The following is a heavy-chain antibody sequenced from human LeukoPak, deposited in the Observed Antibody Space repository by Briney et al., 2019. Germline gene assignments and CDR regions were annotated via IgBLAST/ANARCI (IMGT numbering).Heavy chain of an antibody. CDR3: ARGTVTTRGFDP. CDR2: ISYDGGNK. CDR1: GFTFSRSA. V-gene: IGHV3-30*04. J-gene: IGHJ5*02. Sequence: GGSLRLSCAASGFTFSRSAMHWVRQAPGKGLEWVAIISYDGGNKYYADSLKGRFTISRDNAKNSLYLQMNSLRAEDTAVYYCARGTVTTRGFDPWGQGTLVTVSS. D-gene: IGHD4-17*01.